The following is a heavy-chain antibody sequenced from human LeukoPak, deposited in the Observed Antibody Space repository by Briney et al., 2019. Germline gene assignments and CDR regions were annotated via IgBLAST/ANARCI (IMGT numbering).Heavy chain of an antibody. V-gene: IGHV3-30*02. CDR1: GFTFSSYG. CDR2: IRYDGSNK. Sequence: GGSLRLSCAASGFTFSSYGMHWVRQAPGKGLEWVAFIRYDGSNKYYAGSVKGRFTISRDNSKNTLYLQMNSLRADDTAVYFCARDGAARGSGSFGDWGQGTLVSVSS. CDR3: ARDGAARGSGSFGD. D-gene: IGHD3-10*01. J-gene: IGHJ4*02.